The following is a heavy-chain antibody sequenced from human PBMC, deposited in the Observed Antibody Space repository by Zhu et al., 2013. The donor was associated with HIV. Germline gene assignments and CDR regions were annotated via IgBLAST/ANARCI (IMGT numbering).Heavy chain of an antibody. CDR3: ARCRCTNGYGMDV. CDR2: IIPIFGST. V-gene: IGHV1-69*05. D-gene: IGHD2-8*01. J-gene: IGHJ6*02. CDR1: GGTFSSYA. Sequence: VQLVQSGAEVKKPGSSVKVSCKASGGTFSSYAISWVRQAPGQGLEWMGWIIPIFGSTSYAQKFQGRVTMTRDTSTSTVYMELSSLRSEDTAVYYCARCRCTNGYGMDVWGQGTTVTVSS.